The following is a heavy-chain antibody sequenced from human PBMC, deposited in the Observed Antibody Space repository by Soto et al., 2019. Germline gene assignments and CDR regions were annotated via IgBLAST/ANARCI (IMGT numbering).Heavy chain of an antibody. CDR3: AGITTFGVVNYGLDV. J-gene: IGHJ6*02. D-gene: IGHD3-3*01. CDR1: GVSVSGGVSY. CDR2: IYSTGST. Sequence: SETLSLTCTVSGVSVSGGVSYWGWFRQHSGKGLEWMGYIYSTGSTYYNPSLQSRVSISSDTSQNQFSLKLLSVTAADTAVYYCAGITTFGVVNYGLDVWGQGTKVTVSS. V-gene: IGHV4-31*03.